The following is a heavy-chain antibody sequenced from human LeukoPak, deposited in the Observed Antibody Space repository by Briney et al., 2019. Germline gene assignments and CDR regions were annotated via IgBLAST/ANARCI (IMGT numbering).Heavy chain of an antibody. CDR3: AGGATPGCYHFDY. D-gene: IGHD3-16*02. CDR2: ITSSSNYI. V-gene: IGHV3-21*01. Sequence: GGSLRPSCAASGFTFSSYGMSWVRQAPGKGLEWVSSITSSSNYIYSPDSLKGRFTISRDNAKNSLWLQMNSLRAEDTAVYYCAGGATPGCYHFDYWGQGTLVTVSS. J-gene: IGHJ4*02. CDR1: GFTFSSYG.